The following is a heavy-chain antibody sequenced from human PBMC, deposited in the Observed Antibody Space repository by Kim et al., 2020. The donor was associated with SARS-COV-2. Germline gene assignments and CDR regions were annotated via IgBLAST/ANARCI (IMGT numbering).Heavy chain of an antibody. J-gene: IGHJ4*02. D-gene: IGHD5-12*01. CDR1: GGSLSGYF. CDR2: FTHHGTT. V-gene: IGHV4-34*01. Sequence: SETLSLTCVVYGGSLSGYFWSWIRQPPGKGLEWVGEFTHHGTTNYNPSLKSRVTISADTSKNQFSLKLTSVTAADTAVYYCATHGGDSGYDFGYWGQGTLVTVSS. CDR3: ATHGGDSGYDFGY.